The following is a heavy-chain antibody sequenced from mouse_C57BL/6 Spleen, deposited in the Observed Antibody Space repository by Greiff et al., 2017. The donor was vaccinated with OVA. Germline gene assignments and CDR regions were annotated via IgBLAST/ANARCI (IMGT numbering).Heavy chain of an antibody. V-gene: IGHV1-64*01. D-gene: IGHD2-4*01. Sequence: VQLQQPGAELVKPGASVKLSCKASGYTFTSYWMHWVKQRPGQGLEWIGMIHPNSGSTNYNEKFKSKATLTVDKSSSTAYMQLSSLTSEDSAVDYCARGEGSYYDFAYWGQGTLVTVSA. CDR3: ARGEGSYYDFAY. J-gene: IGHJ3*01. CDR2: IHPNSGST. CDR1: GYTFTSYW.